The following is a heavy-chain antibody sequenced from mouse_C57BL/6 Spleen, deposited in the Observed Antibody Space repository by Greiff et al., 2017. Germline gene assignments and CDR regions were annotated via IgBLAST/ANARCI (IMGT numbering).Heavy chain of an antibody. CDR1: GYTFTSYW. J-gene: IGHJ4*01. Sequence: QVQLQQPGAELVMPGASVKLSCKASGYTFTSYWMHWVKQRPGQGLEWIGEIDPSDSYTNYNQKFKGKSTLTVDKSSSTAYMQLSSLTSEDSAVYYCARRRSYYGYHYAMDYWGQGTSVTVSS. CDR3: ARRRSYYGYHYAMDY. CDR2: IDPSDSYT. V-gene: IGHV1-69*01. D-gene: IGHD2-2*01.